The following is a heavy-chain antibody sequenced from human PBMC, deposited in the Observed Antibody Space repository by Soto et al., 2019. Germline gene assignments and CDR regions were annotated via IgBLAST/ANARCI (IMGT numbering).Heavy chain of an antibody. CDR3: AKDESGAADI. CDR2: IDASGKT. Sequence: SETLSLTCTVSGGSLTAYSWNWIRQPVGNGLEWIGRIDASGKTNYIPSLKSRLTMSIDRFKNQFSLNLKFVTAADTAVYFCAKDESGAADIWGQGTMVTVSS. J-gene: IGHJ3*02. D-gene: IGHD7-27*01. V-gene: IGHV4-4*07. CDR1: GGSLTAYS.